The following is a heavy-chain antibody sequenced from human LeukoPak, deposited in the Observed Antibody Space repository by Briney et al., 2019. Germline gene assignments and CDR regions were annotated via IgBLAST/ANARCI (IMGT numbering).Heavy chain of an antibody. CDR1: GGSMSNYR. D-gene: IGHD1-7*01. V-gene: IGHV4-59*08. J-gene: IGHJ4*02. Sequence: SETLSLTCTVSGGSMSNYRWTWIRQPPGKGLEWIGYIYYSGNSIYNPSLESRVTMSVDTSKNQFSLKLTSVTAADTAIYYCGRHGLPDWNYDFWGQGTLVTVSS. CDR3: GRHGLPDWNYDF. CDR2: IYYSGNS.